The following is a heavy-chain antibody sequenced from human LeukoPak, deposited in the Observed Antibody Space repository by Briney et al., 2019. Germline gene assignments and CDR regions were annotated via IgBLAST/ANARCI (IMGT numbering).Heavy chain of an antibody. CDR3: AKDRAGYCSSTSCYDYFDY. Sequence: GGSLRLSCAASGFSFSYYAMNWVRQAPGKGLEWVALISNDGSNKYYADSVKGRFTISRDNSKNTLYLQMNSLRAEDTAVYYCAKDRAGYCSSTSCYDYFDYWGQGTLVTVSS. V-gene: IGHV3-30*04. D-gene: IGHD2-2*01. CDR1: GFSFSYYA. J-gene: IGHJ4*02. CDR2: ISNDGSNK.